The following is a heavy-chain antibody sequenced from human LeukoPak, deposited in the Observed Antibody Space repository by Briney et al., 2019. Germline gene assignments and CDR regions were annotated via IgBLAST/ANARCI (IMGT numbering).Heavy chain of an antibody. CDR1: GFTFNNYY. Sequence: GGSLRLSCATSGFTFNNYYMTWVRQAPGKGVEWVAHIMEDGSEKHYVDSVKGRFTISRDNAKNSLYLQMNSLRAEDTAVYYCARDGGSGADYWGQGTLVTVSS. CDR3: ARDGGSGADY. J-gene: IGHJ4*02. D-gene: IGHD3-16*01. CDR2: IMEDGSEK. V-gene: IGHV3-7*01.